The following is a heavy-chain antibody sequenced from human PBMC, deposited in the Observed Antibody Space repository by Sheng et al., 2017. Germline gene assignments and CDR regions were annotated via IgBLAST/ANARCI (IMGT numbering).Heavy chain of an antibody. CDR3: AKDQGYFTADGY. Sequence: QVQLVESGGGVVQPGGSLRLSCAASGFTFSNYGMHWVRQAPGKGLEWVTFIQHEGSYTNYADSVKGRFTISRDNSKNTLYLQMNSLRAEDTAVYYCAKDQGYFTADGYWGRGTLVTVSS. CDR2: IQHEGSYT. J-gene: IGHJ4*02. V-gene: IGHV3-30*02. CDR1: GFTFSNYG. D-gene: IGHD2-8*01.